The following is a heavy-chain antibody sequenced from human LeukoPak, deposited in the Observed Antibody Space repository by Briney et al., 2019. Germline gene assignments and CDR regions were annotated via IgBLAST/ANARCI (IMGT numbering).Heavy chain of an antibody. CDR1: GASVGGNH. CDR3: ARFSMWLPFES. J-gene: IGHJ4*02. D-gene: IGHD5-12*01. V-gene: IGHV4-59*02. CDR2: IFHDGVT. Sequence: TSETLYLTCAVSGASVGGNHWSWVRQSPEKGLVWIGNIFHDGVTDYNPSFKSRVTMMPDTSKNQFSLRLTSVTAADTAVYYCARFSMWLPFESWGQGTLVTVSS.